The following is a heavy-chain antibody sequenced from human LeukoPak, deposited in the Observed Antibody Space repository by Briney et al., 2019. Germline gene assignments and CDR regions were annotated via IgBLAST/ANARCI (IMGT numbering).Heavy chain of an antibody. CDR3: AREIAAAGTTAYYYMDV. D-gene: IGHD6-13*01. CDR2: INPNSGGL. CDR1: GYTFTGYY. J-gene: IGHJ6*03. Sequence: ASVKVSCMASGYTFTGYYMHWVRQAPGQGLEWMGWINPNSGGLNYAQKFQGRVTMTRDTSISTAYMELSRLRSDDTAVYYCAREIAAAGTTAYYYMDVWGKGTTVTVSS. V-gene: IGHV1-2*02.